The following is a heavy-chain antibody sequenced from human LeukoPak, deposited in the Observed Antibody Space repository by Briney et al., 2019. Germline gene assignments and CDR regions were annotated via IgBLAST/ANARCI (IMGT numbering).Heavy chain of an antibody. V-gene: IGHV1-69*04. D-gene: IGHD3-10*01. CDR2: IIPILGIA. J-gene: IGHJ4*02. CDR3: ARDRYYYGSGSYYPD. Sequence: ASVKVSCKASGYTFTGYYMHWVRQAPGQGLEWMGRIIPILGIANYAQKFQGRVTITADKSTSTAYMELSSLRSEDTAVYYCARDRYYYGSGSYYPDWGQGTLVTVSS. CDR1: GYTFTGYY.